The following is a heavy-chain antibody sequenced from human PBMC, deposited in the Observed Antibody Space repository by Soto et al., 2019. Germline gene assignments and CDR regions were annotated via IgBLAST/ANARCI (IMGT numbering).Heavy chain of an antibody. Sequence: ASVKVSCKASGYTFTSYAMHWVRQAPGQRLEWMGWINAGNGNTKYSQKFRGRVTITRGTSASTAYMELSSLRSEDTAVYYCARAVAVPADFDYWGQGTLVTVSS. V-gene: IGHV1-3*01. D-gene: IGHD6-19*01. CDR3: ARAVAVPADFDY. CDR2: INAGNGNT. J-gene: IGHJ4*02. CDR1: GYTFTSYA.